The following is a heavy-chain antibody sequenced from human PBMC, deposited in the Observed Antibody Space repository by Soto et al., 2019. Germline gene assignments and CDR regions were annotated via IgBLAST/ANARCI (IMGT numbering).Heavy chain of an antibody. CDR1: GFTFSDYY. V-gene: IGHV3-11*01. D-gene: IGHD5-18*01. CDR2: ISSSGSTI. J-gene: IGHJ6*02. CDR3: AGGGGTARGYYYYGMDV. Sequence: EGSLSLSCAASGFTFSDYYMSWIRKAPGKGLAWVSYISSSGSTIYYADAVKGRLTISRDNAQNSLYLQMNSQRDEDTAVYYCAGGGGTARGYYYYGMDVWGQGTTVTASS.